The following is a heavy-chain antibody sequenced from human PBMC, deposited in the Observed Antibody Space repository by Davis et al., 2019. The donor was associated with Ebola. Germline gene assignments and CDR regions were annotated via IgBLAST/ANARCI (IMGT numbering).Heavy chain of an antibody. CDR1: GYTFTSYG. J-gene: IGHJ5*02. Sequence: AASVKVSCKASGYTFTSYGISWVRQAPGQGLEWMGWISAYNGNTNYAQKLQGRVNMTTDTSTSTAYMELRSLRSDDTAVYYCAREAPYSSSWYNWFDPWGQGTLVTVSS. D-gene: IGHD6-13*01. CDR2: ISAYNGNT. V-gene: IGHV1-18*01. CDR3: AREAPYSSSWYNWFDP.